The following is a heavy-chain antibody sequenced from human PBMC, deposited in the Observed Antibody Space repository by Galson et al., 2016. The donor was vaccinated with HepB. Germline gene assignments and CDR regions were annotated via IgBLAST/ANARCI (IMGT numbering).Heavy chain of an antibody. V-gene: IGHV3-23*01. D-gene: IGHD2-21*02. CDR2: ITNIGGNT. J-gene: IGHJ4*02. CDR3: AKVDCGGDCKRFDY. CDR1: GFTFGNYV. Sequence: SLRLSCAASGFTFGNYVMSWVRQAPGKGLEWVSSITNIGGNTYYADSVKGRFTISRDNSKNTLYLQMSSPRAEDTALYYCAKVDCGGDCKRFDYWGQGTLVTVSS.